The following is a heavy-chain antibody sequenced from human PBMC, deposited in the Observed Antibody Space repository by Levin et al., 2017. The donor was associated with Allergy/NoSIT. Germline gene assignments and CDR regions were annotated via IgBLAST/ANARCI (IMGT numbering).Heavy chain of an antibody. J-gene: IGHJ4*02. Sequence: GGSLRLSCAASGFTVSSNYMSWVRQAPGKGLEWVSVIYSGGSTYYADSVKGRFTISRDNSKNTLYLQMNSLRAEDTAVYYCAREREDSSGWTEYYFDYWGQGTLVTVSS. D-gene: IGHD6-19*01. V-gene: IGHV3-53*01. CDR1: GFTVSSNY. CDR3: AREREDSSGWTEYYFDY. CDR2: IYSGGST.